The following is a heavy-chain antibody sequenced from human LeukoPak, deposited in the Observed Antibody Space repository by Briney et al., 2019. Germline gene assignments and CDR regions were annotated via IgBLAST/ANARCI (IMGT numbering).Heavy chain of an antibody. J-gene: IGHJ6*02. V-gene: IGHV3-64*01. Sequence: GGSLRLSCAASGFTFSSYSMHWVRQAPGKGLESVSAIISNGGSTYYANSVKGRFTISRDNSKNTLYLQMNSLRAEDTAVYYCAKASTTTAYGSGSYYGGRYYYYGMDVWGQGTTVTVSS. CDR2: IISNGGST. D-gene: IGHD3-10*01. CDR3: AKASTTTAYGSGSYYGGRYYYYGMDV. CDR1: GFTFSSYS.